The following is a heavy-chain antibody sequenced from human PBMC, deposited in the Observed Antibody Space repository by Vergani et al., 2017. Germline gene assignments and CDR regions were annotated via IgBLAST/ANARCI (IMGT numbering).Heavy chain of an antibody. CDR3: ARHSTVEWLVKLGWFDP. J-gene: IGHJ5*02. CDR2: IYYSGST. Sequence: QLQLQESGPGLVKPSATLSLTCSVSGASIRSSNYYWGWIRQPPGKGLEWIAIIYYSGSTYYNPSLKSRVTISVDTSKYQFSLKLSSVPAADTAVYFCARHSTVEWLVKLGWFDPLGQGILVTVSS. D-gene: IGHD6-19*01. V-gene: IGHV4-39*01. CDR1: GASIRSSNYY.